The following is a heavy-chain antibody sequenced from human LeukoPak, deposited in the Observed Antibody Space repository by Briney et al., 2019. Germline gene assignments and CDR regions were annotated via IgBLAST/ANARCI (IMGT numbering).Heavy chain of an antibody. CDR2: IHTSGNT. CDR3: ARGTHWDPRYFDQ. D-gene: IGHD1-26*01. J-gene: IGHJ4*02. CDR1: GGSVYNYY. V-gene: IGHV4-59*02. Sequence: SETLSLTCNVSGGSVYNYYWSWIRQPPGKGLEWIAYIHTSGNTKNNPSLNSRVTMSIDTSRDQFSLKLDSVTASDTAVYHCARGTHWDPRYFDQWGQGTLVAVS.